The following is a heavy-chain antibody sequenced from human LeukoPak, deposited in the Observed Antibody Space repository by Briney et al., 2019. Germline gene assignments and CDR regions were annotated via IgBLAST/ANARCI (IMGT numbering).Heavy chain of an antibody. CDR3: ARTTVTTPYYYYYYMDV. J-gene: IGHJ6*03. CDR1: GYTFTSYG. D-gene: IGHD4-11*01. V-gene: IGHV1-18*01. CDR2: ISAYNGNT. Sequence: ASVKVSCKASGYTFTSYGISWVRQAPGQGLEWMGWISAYNGNTNYAQKLQGRVTMTTDTSTSTAYMELRSLRSDDTAVYYCARTTVTTPYYYYYYMDVWGKGTTVTVSS.